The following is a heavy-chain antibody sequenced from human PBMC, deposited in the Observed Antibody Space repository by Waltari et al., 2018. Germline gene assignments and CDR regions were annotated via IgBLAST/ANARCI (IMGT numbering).Heavy chain of an antibody. J-gene: IGHJ4*02. Sequence: EVQLVESGGGLVQPGGSLRLSCAASGFTFSSYWMHWVRQAPGKGLEWVAIIKQDGSEEYYVDSVNGRFTISRDNARNSLYLQMNSLRVEDTALYYCARGSGWLLDYWGQGSLVTVSS. V-gene: IGHV3-7*01. CDR3: ARGSGWLLDY. CDR2: IKQDGSEE. D-gene: IGHD6-19*01. CDR1: GFTFSSYW.